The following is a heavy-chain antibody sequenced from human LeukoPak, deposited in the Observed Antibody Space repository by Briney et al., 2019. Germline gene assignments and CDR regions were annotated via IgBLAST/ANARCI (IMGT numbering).Heavy chain of an antibody. CDR3: ARLTVTTSAEYFQH. D-gene: IGHD4-17*01. CDR2: ISDSGGST. Sequence: PGGSLRLSCAASGFTFSSYAMSWVRQAPGKGLEWVSGISDSGGSTFYADSVKGRFTISRDNSKNTLYLQMNSLRAEDTAVYYCARLTVTTSAEYFQHWGQGTLVTVSS. V-gene: IGHV3-23*01. J-gene: IGHJ1*01. CDR1: GFTFSSYA.